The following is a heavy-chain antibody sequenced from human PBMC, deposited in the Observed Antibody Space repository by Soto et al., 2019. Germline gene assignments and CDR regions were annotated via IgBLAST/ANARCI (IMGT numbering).Heavy chain of an antibody. CDR3: ARSSGWLHDY. CDR1: GFSLSGYW. D-gene: IGHD6-19*01. V-gene: IGHV3-7*01. J-gene: IGHJ4*02. CDR2: IKQDGSER. Sequence: GGSLRLSCAASGFSLSGYWMNWVRQAPGRGLEWVAIIKQDGSERYYVDSVKGRFTISRDNAKNSLYLQMSSLRVEDTALYYCARSSGWLHDYWGQGTLVTVS.